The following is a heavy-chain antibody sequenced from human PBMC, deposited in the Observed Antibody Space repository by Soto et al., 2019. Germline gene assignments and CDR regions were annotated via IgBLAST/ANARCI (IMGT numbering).Heavy chain of an antibody. J-gene: IGHJ4*02. Sequence: ASVKVSCKATGYSFTNYYIHWVRQAPGQGLEWMGMINPGRSYTSYAQKFQVRVTMTRDTSTSTVYMELSSLRSEDTAVYYCAGDLREYTGSCPSGPGYWGQGTRVTVSS. CDR1: GYSFTNYY. CDR3: AGDLREYTGSCPSGPGY. CDR2: INPGRSYT. V-gene: IGHV1-46*01. D-gene: IGHD1-26*01.